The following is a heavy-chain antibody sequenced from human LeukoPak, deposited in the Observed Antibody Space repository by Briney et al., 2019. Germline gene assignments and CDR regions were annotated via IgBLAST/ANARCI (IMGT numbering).Heavy chain of an antibody. CDR2: IYYSGRT. V-gene: IGHV4-31*03. CDR3: ARSSDYGDYD. J-gene: IGHJ4*02. D-gene: IGHD4-17*01. Sequence: PSESLSLTCTVSGGSVNSGGYYWTWIRQHPGKGLEWLGYIYYSGRTYYNPSLKSRITISLGTSKNQFSLNLTSVSAADTAFYFCARSSDYGDYDWGQGTLITVSS. CDR1: GGSVNSGGYY.